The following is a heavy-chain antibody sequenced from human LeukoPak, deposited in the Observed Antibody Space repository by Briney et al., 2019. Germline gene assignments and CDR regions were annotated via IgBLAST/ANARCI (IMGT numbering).Heavy chain of an antibody. D-gene: IGHD3-10*01. Sequence: ASVKVSCKASGFTLSGYYMHWVRQAPGQGLEWMAWISPNSGGTNYVQKFQGRVTVTRDTSISTDYMEISGLTSDDTALYYCAREPSGSGGYDYWGQGTLVTVSS. V-gene: IGHV1-2*02. CDR3: AREPSGSGGYDY. J-gene: IGHJ4*02. CDR1: GFTLSGYY. CDR2: ISPNSGGT.